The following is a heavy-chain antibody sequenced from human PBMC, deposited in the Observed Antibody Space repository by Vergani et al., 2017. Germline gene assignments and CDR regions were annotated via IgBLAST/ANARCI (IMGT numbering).Heavy chain of an antibody. Sequence: QVQLVQSGSELKKPGASVKVSCKSSGYTFTSYAMNWVRQAPGQGLEWMGWINTNTGNPTYAQGFTGRFVFSLDTSVSTAYLQISSLKAEDTAVYYCAGRDYSNQSAYYYYYYGMDVWGQGTTVTVSS. CDR2: INTNTGNP. V-gene: IGHV7-4-1*02. D-gene: IGHD4-11*01. CDR3: AGRDYSNQSAYYYYYYGMDV. CDR1: GYTFTSYA. J-gene: IGHJ6*02.